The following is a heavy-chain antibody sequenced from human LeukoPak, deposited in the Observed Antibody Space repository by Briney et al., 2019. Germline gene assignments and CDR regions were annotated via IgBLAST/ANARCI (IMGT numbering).Heavy chain of an antibody. CDR1: GFTFSSYE. CDR3: AREDELGLDY. Sequence: PGGSLRLSCAASGFTFSSYEMNWVRQAPGKGLEWVSVIYSGGSTYYADSVKGRFTISRDNSKNTLYLQMNSLRAEDTAVYYCAREDELGLDYWGQGTLVTVSS. J-gene: IGHJ4*02. D-gene: IGHD7-27*01. V-gene: IGHV3-66*01. CDR2: IYSGGST.